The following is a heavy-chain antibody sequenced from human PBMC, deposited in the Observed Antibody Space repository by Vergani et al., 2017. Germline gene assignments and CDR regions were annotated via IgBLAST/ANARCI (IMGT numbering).Heavy chain of an antibody. Sequence: EVQLVESGGGLVQPGRSLRLFCTASGFPFGDYAMSGLRQGPGKGLEWVGFIRSKAYGGTTEYAASVKGRFTISRDDSKSIAYLQMNSLKTEDTAVYYCTRYPVDYWGQGTLVTVSS. D-gene: IGHD2-2*01. CDR3: TRYPVDY. CDR2: IRSKAYGGTT. CDR1: GFPFGDYA. V-gene: IGHV3-49*03. J-gene: IGHJ4*02.